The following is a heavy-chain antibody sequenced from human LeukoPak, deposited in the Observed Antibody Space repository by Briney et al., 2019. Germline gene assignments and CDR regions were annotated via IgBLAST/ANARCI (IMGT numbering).Heavy chain of an antibody. J-gene: IGHJ4*02. CDR2: IGGGGSPA. V-gene: IGHV3-48*04. D-gene: IGHD3-9*01. Sequence: GGSLRLSCEASGFTFSSYSMNWVRQAPGKGLEWVSYIGGGGSPADYADSVKGRFTISRDNTKNSLFLQMHSLRAEDTAVYYCARDHDWAFDYWGQGTLVTVSS. CDR1: GFTFSSYS. CDR3: ARDHDWAFDY.